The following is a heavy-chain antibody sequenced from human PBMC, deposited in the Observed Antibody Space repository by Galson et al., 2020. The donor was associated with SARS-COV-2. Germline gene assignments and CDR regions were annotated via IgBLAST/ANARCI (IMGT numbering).Heavy chain of an antibody. CDR3: ARGGANFDY. CDR1: GDSVSSDSAA. CDR2: IYYRSKWYS. J-gene: IGHJ4*02. Sequence: SQTLSLTCAISGDSVSSDSAAWNWIRQSPSRGLEWLGRIYYRSKWYSNYVVSVKSRITINPDTSKNQFSLQLNSATPEDTAVYYCARGGANFDYWGRGTLVTVSS. V-gene: IGHV6-1*01. D-gene: IGHD1-26*01.